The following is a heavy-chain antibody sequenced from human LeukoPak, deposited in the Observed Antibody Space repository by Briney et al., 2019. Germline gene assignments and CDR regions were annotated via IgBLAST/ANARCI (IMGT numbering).Heavy chain of an antibody. D-gene: IGHD2-2*01. CDR3: ARDSHCSSTSCYTLDY. Sequence: GGSLRLSCAASGFTFNSYVMSWVRQAPGKGLEWVSAINGGGGNTYYADSVKGRFTISRDNSKNTLYLQMNSLRAEDTAVYYCARDSHCSSTSCYTLDYWGQGTLVTVSS. CDR2: INGGGGNT. J-gene: IGHJ4*02. CDR1: GFTFNSYV. V-gene: IGHV3-23*01.